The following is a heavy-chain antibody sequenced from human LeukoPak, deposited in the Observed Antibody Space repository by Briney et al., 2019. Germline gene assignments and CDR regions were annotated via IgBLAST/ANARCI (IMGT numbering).Heavy chain of an antibody. J-gene: IGHJ4*02. D-gene: IGHD3-22*01. CDR2: IHYTGST. V-gene: IGHV4-59*03. Sequence: SETLSLTCTVSGGSISSYYWSWIRQPPGKGLEWIGYIHYTGSTDYNPSLRSRVTLSIDMSKNQFSLRLSSVTAADTAVYFCATTPNFGSGYPRYFFDYWGQGILVTVSS. CDR1: GGSISSYY. CDR3: ATTPNFGSGYPRYFFDY.